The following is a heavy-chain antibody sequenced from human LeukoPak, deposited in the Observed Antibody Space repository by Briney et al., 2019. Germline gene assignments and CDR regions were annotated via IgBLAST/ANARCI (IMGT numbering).Heavy chain of an antibody. Sequence: GRSLRLSCAASGFTFSSYGMHWVRQAPGKGLEWVAVIGHDGDDKHYADSVRGRFTISRDNAKNSLFLQMSSLRVEDTAIYYCARFYGSSWFLDYWGQGTLVTVSS. D-gene: IGHD6-13*01. V-gene: IGHV3-33*08. CDR1: GFTFSSYG. CDR3: ARFYGSSWFLDY. CDR2: IGHDGDDK. J-gene: IGHJ4*02.